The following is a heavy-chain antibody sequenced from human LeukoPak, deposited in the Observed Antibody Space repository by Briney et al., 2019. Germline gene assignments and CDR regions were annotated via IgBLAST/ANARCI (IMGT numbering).Heavy chain of an antibody. Sequence: GGSLRLSCAASGFTFGSYEMNWVRQAPGKGLEWVAYIGTIISTTYYADSVKGRFTVSRDDAKSSLYLQMSSLRAEDTAIYYCARSVYDLRGQRLVPGLDYWGQGTLVTVSS. CDR3: ARSVYDLRGQRLVPGLDY. CDR2: IGTIISTT. V-gene: IGHV3-48*03. D-gene: IGHD6-13*01. J-gene: IGHJ4*02. CDR1: GFTFGSYE.